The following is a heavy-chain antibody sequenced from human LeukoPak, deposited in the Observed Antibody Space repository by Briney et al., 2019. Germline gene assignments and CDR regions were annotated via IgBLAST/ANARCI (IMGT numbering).Heavy chain of an antibody. D-gene: IGHD2-15*01. Sequence: ASVKVSCKASGYTFTGYYMHWVRQAPGQGLEWMGRTNPNSGGTNYAQKFQGRVTMTRDTSISTAYMELSRLRSDDTAVYYCARGSKVVAGGNDYWGQGTLVTVSS. J-gene: IGHJ4*02. CDR3: ARGSKVVAGGNDY. CDR2: TNPNSGGT. V-gene: IGHV1-2*06. CDR1: GYTFTGYY.